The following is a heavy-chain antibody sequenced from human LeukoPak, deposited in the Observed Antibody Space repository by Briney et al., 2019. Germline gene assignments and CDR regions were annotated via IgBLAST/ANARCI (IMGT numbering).Heavy chain of an antibody. J-gene: IGHJ4*02. CDR3: ARAGYGDSDFDY. Sequence: SETLSLTCAVYGGSFSGYYWSWIRQPPGKGLEWIGEINHSGSTNYNPSLKSRVTISVDTSKNQFSLKLSSVTAADTAVYYCARAGYGDSDFDYWGREPWSPSPQ. D-gene: IGHD4-17*01. V-gene: IGHV4-34*01. CDR1: GGSFSGYY. CDR2: INHSGST.